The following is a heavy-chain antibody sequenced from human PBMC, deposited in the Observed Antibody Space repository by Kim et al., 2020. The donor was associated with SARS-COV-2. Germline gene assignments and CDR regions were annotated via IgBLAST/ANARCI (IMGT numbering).Heavy chain of an antibody. D-gene: IGHD3-3*01. CDR2: IYYSGST. CDR1: GGSISSYY. J-gene: IGHJ5*02. CDR3: ARQLTIFGVVKSYNWFDP. Sequence: SETLSLTCTVSGGSISSYYWSWIRQPPGKGLEWIGYIYYSGSTNYNPSLKSRVTISVDTSKNQFSLKLSSVTAADTAVYYCARQLTIFGVVKSYNWFDPWGQGTLVTVSS. V-gene: IGHV4-59*08.